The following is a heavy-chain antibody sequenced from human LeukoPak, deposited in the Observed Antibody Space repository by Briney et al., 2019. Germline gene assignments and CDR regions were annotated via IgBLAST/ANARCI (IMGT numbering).Heavy chain of an antibody. CDR2: ISAYNGNT. J-gene: IGHJ4*02. V-gene: IGHV1-18*01. CDR3: AREGSGSYYTPLDY. D-gene: IGHD3-10*01. Sequence: ASVKVSCKASGGTFSSYGISWVRQAPGQGLEWMGWISAYNGNTNYAQKLQGRVTMTTDTSTSTAYMELRSLRSDDTAVYYCAREGSGSYYTPLDYWGQGTLVTVSS. CDR1: GGTFSSYG.